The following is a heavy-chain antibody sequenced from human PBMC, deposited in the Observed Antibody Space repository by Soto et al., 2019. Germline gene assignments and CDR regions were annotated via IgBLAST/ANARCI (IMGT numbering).Heavy chain of an antibody. CDR2: IYYTGST. Sequence: QVQLQESGPGLVKPSETLSLTCTISGGSIGSFYWTWIRQPPGKGLEWIGYIYYTGSTKYNPSLKSRVIMSVDTSKNQFSLRLSSVTAADTAVYYCARDTLSESYYESSCFYGSWGQGTLVTVSS. D-gene: IGHD3-22*01. CDR1: GGSIGSFY. V-gene: IGHV4-59*01. CDR3: ARDTLSESYYESSCFYGS. J-gene: IGHJ5*02.